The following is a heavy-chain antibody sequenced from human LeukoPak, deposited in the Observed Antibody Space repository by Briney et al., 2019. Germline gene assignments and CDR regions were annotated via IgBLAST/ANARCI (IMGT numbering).Heavy chain of an antibody. J-gene: IGHJ1*01. Sequence: PGGSLRLSCAASGFAFSDYYMSWIRQAPGKGLEWVSYISSSSSYTNYADSVKGRFTISRDNAKNSLYLQMNSLRAEDTAVYYCARDRLIYYDSSGFEYFQHWGQGTLVTVSS. CDR3: ARDRLIYYDSSGFEYFQH. CDR1: GFAFSDYY. D-gene: IGHD3-22*01. CDR2: ISSSSSYT. V-gene: IGHV3-11*05.